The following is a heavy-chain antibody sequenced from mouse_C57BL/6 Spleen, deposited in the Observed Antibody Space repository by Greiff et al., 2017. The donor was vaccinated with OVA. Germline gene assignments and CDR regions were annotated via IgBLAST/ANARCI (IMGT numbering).Heavy chain of an antibody. J-gene: IGHJ4*01. CDR2: IWSGGST. D-gene: IGHD2-5*01. CDR1: GFSLTSYG. CDR3: ASPYDSNSRAMDY. Sequence: QVQLQQSGPGLVQPSQSLSITCTVSGFSLTSYGVHWVRQSPGKGLEWLGVIWSGGSTDYNAAFISSLSISKDNSKSQVFFKMNSLQADDTAIYYCASPYDSNSRAMDYWGQGTSVTVSS. V-gene: IGHV2-2*01.